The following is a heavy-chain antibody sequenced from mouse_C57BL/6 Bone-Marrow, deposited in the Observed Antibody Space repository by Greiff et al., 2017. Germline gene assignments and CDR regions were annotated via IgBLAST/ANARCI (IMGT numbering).Heavy chain of an antibody. CDR1: GYSFTDYN. CDR2: INPNYGTT. D-gene: IGHD2-3*01. V-gene: IGHV1-39*01. CDR3: ARYDGYYDYAMDY. Sequence: VQLKESGPELVKPGASVKISCKASGYSFTDYNMNWVKQSNGKSLEWIGVINPNYGTTSYNQKFKGKATLTVDQSSSTAYMQLNSLTAEDSAVYYCARYDGYYDYAMDYWGQGTSVTVSS. J-gene: IGHJ4*01.